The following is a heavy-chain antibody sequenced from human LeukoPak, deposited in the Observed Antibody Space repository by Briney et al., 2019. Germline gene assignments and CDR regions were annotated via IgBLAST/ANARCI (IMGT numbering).Heavy chain of an antibody. CDR2: INHSGST. V-gene: IGHV4-34*01. J-gene: IGHJ6*02. CDR3: ARARTVPAAYFLYYYYGMDV. CDR1: GGSISSSY. Sequence: PSETLSLTCSVSGGSISSSYWSWIRQPPGKGLEWIGEINHSGSTNYNPSLKSRVTISIDTSKNQFSLKLSSVTAPDTAVYYCARARTVPAAYFLYYYYGMDVWGQGTTVTVSS. D-gene: IGHD2-2*01.